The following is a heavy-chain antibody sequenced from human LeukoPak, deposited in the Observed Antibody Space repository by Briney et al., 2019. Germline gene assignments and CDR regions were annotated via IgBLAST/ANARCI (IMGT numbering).Heavy chain of an antibody. J-gene: IGHJ6*03. CDR1: GYSISSGYY. V-gene: IGHV4-38-2*02. CDR3: AREVKIAADRYYYMDV. Sequence: SETLSLTCTVSGYSISSGYYWGWIRQPPGKGLEWIGSIYHSGSTYYNPYLKSRVTISVDTSKNQFSLKLSSVTAADTAVYYCAREVKIAADRYYYMDVWGKGTTVTVSS. D-gene: IGHD6-13*01. CDR2: IYHSGST.